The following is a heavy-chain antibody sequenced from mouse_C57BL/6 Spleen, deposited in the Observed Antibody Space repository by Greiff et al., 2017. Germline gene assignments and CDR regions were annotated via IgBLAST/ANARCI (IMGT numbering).Heavy chain of an antibody. D-gene: IGHD2-2*01. Sequence: VQLQQPGAELVRPGSSVKLSCKASGYTFTSYWMHWVKQRPIQGLEWIGNIDPSDSETHYNQKFKDKATLTVDKSSSTAYMQLSSLTSEDSAVYYCARSPIYYGYDGAMDYWGQGTSVTVSS. CDR1: GYTFTSYW. CDR3: ARSPIYYGYDGAMDY. J-gene: IGHJ4*01. V-gene: IGHV1-52*01. CDR2: IDPSDSET.